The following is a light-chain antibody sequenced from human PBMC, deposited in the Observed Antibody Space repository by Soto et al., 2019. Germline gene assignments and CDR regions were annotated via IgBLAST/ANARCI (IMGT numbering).Light chain of an antibody. V-gene: IGKV3-20*01. J-gene: IGKJ1*01. CDR2: GAY. Sequence: DIMFTQSPCTVFLSRGERATLPHRPSQSVRSYDLAWYQQQPGQATRLLIYGAYTSATGVPDRFSGSGSGTDFTITISRLEPEDFAVYHCQQYGSLSWTFGQGTKVDIK. CDR3: QQYGSLSWT. CDR1: QSVRSYD.